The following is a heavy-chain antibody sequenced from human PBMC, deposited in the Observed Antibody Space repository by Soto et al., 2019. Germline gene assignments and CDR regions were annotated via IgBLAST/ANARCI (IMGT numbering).Heavy chain of an antibody. CDR3: ARAMVVTQNWFDP. D-gene: IGHD2-21*02. Sequence: QVQLQESGPGLVKPSQTLSLTCPVSGGSISSGDYYWSWIRQPPGKGLEWIGYIYYSGSTYYNPSLKSRVTISVDTSKNQFSLKLSSVTAADTAVYYCARAMVVTQNWFDPWGQGTLVTVSS. CDR2: IYYSGST. V-gene: IGHV4-30-4*01. J-gene: IGHJ5*02. CDR1: GGSISSGDYY.